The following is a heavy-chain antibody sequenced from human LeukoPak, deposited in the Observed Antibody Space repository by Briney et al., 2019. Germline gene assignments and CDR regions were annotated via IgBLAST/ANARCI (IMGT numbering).Heavy chain of an antibody. J-gene: IGHJ4*02. CDR1: GFIVSSNY. CDR3: ARGVRPYYSDY. Sequence: GGSLRLSCAASGFIVSSNYMSWVRQAPGKGLEWVSVIYSGGSTYYADSVKGRFTISRDNSKNTLNLQMNSLRAEDTAVYYCARGVRPYYSDYWGQGTLVTVSS. D-gene: IGHD1-26*01. V-gene: IGHV3-53*01. CDR2: IYSGGST.